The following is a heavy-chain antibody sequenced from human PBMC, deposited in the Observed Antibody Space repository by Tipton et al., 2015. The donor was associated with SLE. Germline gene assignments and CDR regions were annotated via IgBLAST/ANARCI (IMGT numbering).Heavy chain of an antibody. CDR3: ARRPIDYGSGTYYPED. CDR2: INHSETI. D-gene: IGHD3-10*01. V-gene: IGHV4-34*01. Sequence: TLSLTCAVYGGSFSGYYWSWIRQPPGQGLEWIGEINHSETINYKPSLKSRVTISLDTSQNHFSLKLTSVTAADTAVYYCARRPIDYGSGTYYPEDWGQGTLVTVST. CDR1: GGSFSGYY. J-gene: IGHJ4*02.